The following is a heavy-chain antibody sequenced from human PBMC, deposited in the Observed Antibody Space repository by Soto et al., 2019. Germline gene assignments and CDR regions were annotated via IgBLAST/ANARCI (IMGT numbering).Heavy chain of an antibody. CDR3: AKDGDDYGDYRFYGMDV. D-gene: IGHD4-17*01. CDR2: ISYDGSNK. Sequence: PGGSLRLSCAASGFTFTRYSMNWVRQAPGKGLEWVAVISYDGSNKYYADSVKGRFTISRDNSKNTPYLQMNSLRAEDTAVYYCAKDGDDYGDYRFYGMDVWGQGTTVTVYS. CDR1: GFTFTRYS. V-gene: IGHV3-30*18. J-gene: IGHJ6*02.